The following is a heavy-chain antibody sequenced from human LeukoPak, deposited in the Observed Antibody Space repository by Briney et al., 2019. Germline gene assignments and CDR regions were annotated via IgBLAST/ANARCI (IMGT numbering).Heavy chain of an antibody. V-gene: IGHV3-66*01. Sequence: GGSLRLSCAASGFTVSSNYVSWVRQAPGKGLEWVSVIYAAGSTYYADSVKGRFTISRDNSKNTVYLQMNSLRAEGTAVYYCARGGIAAAGTYFDYWGQGTLVTVSS. J-gene: IGHJ4*02. D-gene: IGHD6-13*01. CDR2: IYAAGST. CDR3: ARGGIAAAGTYFDY. CDR1: GFTVSSNY.